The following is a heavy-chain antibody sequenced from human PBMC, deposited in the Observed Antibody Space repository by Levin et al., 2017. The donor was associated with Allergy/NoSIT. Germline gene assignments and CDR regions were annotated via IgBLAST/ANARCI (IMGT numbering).Heavy chain of an antibody. CDR1: GFTFSSYA. CDR3: AKAVGSLDPFDI. D-gene: IGHD1-26*01. CDR2: ISRSDGST. Sequence: PGGSLRLSCAASGFTFSSYAMSWVRQAPEKGLVWVSSISRSDGSTYYADSVKGRFAISRDNSKNTLSLQMNSLRAEDTAVYYCAKAVGSLDPFDIWGQGTMVTVSS. J-gene: IGHJ3*02. V-gene: IGHV3-23*01.